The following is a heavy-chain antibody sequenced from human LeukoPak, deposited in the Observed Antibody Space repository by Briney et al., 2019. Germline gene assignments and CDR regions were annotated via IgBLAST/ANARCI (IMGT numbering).Heavy chain of an antibody. J-gene: IGHJ5*02. Sequence: GGSLRLSCKGSGYSFTSYWIGWVRQMPGKGLEWMGIIYPGDSDTRYSPSFQGQVTISADKSISTAYLQWSSLKAPDTAMYYCAILPNPNWFDPWGQGTLVTVSS. CDR3: AILPNPNWFDP. D-gene: IGHD2-15*01. CDR1: GYSFTSYW. V-gene: IGHV5-51*01. CDR2: IYPGDSDT.